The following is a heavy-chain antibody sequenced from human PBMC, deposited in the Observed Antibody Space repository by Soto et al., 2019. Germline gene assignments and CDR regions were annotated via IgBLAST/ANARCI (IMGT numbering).Heavy chain of an antibody. CDR3: ARDGGVTVMTTILDS. CDR1: GDTFRSNG. D-gene: IGHD4-4*01. Sequence: QVQLVQSGTEVTKPGSSVQVSCKVSGDTFRSNGISWVRQVPGQGLDWMGGIIPIYGTVNYALKFLGRVTITADKSTSTAYMELSGLTPEDTGVYYCARDGGVTVMTTILDSWGQGTVVTVSP. CDR2: IIPIYGTV. J-gene: IGHJ5*01. V-gene: IGHV1-69*14.